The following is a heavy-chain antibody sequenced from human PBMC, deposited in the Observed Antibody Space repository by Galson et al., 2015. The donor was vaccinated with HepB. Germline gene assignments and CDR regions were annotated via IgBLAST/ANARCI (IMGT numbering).Heavy chain of an antibody. CDR3: ARGIVARPRSGEYFQH. J-gene: IGHJ1*01. V-gene: IGHV1-69*13. CDR1: GGAFSSYG. Sequence: SVKVSCKAAGGAFSSYGISWVRQAPGQGLEWMGGIIPVFGTANYAQKFLGRVTINADESTSTAYMELSSLRSEDTAVYYCARGIVARPRSGEYFQHWGQGTLVTVSS. CDR2: IIPVFGTA. D-gene: IGHD6-6*01.